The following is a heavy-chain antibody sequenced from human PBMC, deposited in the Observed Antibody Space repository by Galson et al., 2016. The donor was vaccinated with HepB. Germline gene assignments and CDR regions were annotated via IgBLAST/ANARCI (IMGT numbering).Heavy chain of an antibody. CDR2: IHQDGGQK. Sequence: SLRLSCAASGFTFSSYEMNRVRQAPGKGPEWVAYIHQDGGQKYYADYVKGRFTISRDTGKNSLYLQMNSLRAEDTAVYYCARAIRRYYSDTSGLDYWGQGTLVTVSP. CDR3: ARAIRRYYSDTSGLDY. J-gene: IGHJ4*02. D-gene: IGHD3-22*01. CDR1: GFTFSSYE. V-gene: IGHV3-7*03.